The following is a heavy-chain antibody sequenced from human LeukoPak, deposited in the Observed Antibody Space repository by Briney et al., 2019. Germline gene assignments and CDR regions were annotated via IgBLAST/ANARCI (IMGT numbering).Heavy chain of an antibody. CDR3: ARTLCSGGSCYCDY. V-gene: IGHV4-59*01. D-gene: IGHD2-15*01. CDR2: IYYSGST. J-gene: IGHJ4*02. Sequence: SETPSLTCTVSGGSISSYYWSWIRQPPGKGLEWIGYIYYSGSTNYNPSLKSRVTISVDTSKNQFSLKLSSVTAADTAVYYCARTLCSGGSCYCDYWGQGTLVTVSS. CDR1: GGSISSYY.